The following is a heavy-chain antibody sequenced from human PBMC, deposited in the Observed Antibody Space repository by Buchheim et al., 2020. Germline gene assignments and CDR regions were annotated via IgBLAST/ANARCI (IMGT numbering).Heavy chain of an antibody. CDR3: ARGYSGTYRIDY. Sequence: EVQLVESGGGLVQPGGSLRLSCTASGFTFSNYWMQWVRQAPGKGLVWVSRIDADGSTTSYADSVQGRFTISRDHAKNQLYLQLKSLRAEDTAVYYCARGYSGTYRIDYWGQGTL. J-gene: IGHJ4*02. CDR1: GFTFSNYW. D-gene: IGHD1-26*01. CDR2: IDADGSTT. V-gene: IGHV3-74*01.